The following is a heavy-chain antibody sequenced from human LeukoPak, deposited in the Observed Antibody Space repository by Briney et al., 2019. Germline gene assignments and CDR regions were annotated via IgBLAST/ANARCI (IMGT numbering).Heavy chain of an antibody. J-gene: IGHJ1*01. CDR3: AKSQYGSGSQH. Sequence: GGILRLSCAASGFTFSSYGMSWVRQAPGKGLEWVSAISGSGGSTYYADSVKGRFTISRDNSKNTLYLQMNSLRAEDTAVYYCAKSQYGSGSQHWGQGTLDSVPS. CDR2: ISGSGGST. V-gene: IGHV3-23*01. D-gene: IGHD3-10*01. CDR1: GFTFSSYG.